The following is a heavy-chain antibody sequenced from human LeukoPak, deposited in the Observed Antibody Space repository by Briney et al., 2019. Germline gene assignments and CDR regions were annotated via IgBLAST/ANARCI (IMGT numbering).Heavy chain of an antibody. CDR2: IKSKTDGGTT. J-gene: IGHJ3*02. CDR3: TTLILWFGEFPNAFDI. D-gene: IGHD3-10*01. Sequence: GGSLRLSCAASGFTFSNAWMSWVRQAPGKGLEWVGRIKSKTDGGTTDYAAPVKGRFTISRDDSKNTLYLQMNSLKTEDTAVYYCTTLILWFGEFPNAFDIWGQGTMVTVSS. CDR1: GFTFSNAW. V-gene: IGHV3-15*01.